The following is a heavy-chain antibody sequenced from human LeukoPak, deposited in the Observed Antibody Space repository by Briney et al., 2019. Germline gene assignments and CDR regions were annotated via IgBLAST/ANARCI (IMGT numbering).Heavy chain of an antibody. CDR2: ITRDGSST. D-gene: IGHD3-16*01. CDR3: ARDPGYESWSPFWGGMDV. Sequence: GGSLRLSCAASGFTFSSSWMHWVRQAPGKGLLWVSRITRDGSSTTYADSVKGRFTTSRDNAKNTLYLQMDSLRDDDTAVYHCARDPGYESWSPFWGGMDVWGNGTTVIVSS. J-gene: IGHJ6*04. CDR1: GFTFSSSW. V-gene: IGHV3-74*01.